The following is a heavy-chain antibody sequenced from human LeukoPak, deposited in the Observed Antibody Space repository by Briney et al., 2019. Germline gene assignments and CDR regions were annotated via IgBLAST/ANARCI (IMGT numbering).Heavy chain of an antibody. CDR3: ARDTRVYDSSCYHSFDY. CDR1: AASISSYF. CDR2: IYHSGST. Sequence: SETLSLTCPVSAASISSYFWRWIQQPPGKGLEWIGYIYHSGSTNYNPSLKTRVTISVDMSKNQFSLKLTSVTAADTAVYYCARDTRVYDSSCYHSFDYWGQGSLVTVSS. J-gene: IGHJ4*02. D-gene: IGHD3-22*01. V-gene: IGHV4-59*01.